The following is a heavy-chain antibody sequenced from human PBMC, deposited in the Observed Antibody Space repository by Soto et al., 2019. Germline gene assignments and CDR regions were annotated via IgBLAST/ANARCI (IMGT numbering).Heavy chain of an antibody. CDR3: ARESEDLSSNLDY. CDR2: ISSSSSYI. Sequence: GESLILSCAASEFTFSSYSMNWVSQAPGKGLEWVSSISSSSSYIYYADSVKGRFTISRDNAKNSMYLQMNTLRAEDTAVYYCARESEDLSSNLDYWGQGTLVTVSS. V-gene: IGHV3-21*01. J-gene: IGHJ4*02. CDR1: EFTFSSYS.